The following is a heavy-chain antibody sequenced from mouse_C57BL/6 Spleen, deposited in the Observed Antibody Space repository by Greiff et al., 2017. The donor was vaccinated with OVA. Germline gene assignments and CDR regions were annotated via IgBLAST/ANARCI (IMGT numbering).Heavy chain of an antibody. CDR2: IHPNSGST. CDR3: ARPYYGSSYPFDY. D-gene: IGHD1-1*01. V-gene: IGHV1-64*01. J-gene: IGHJ2*01. Sequence: QVQLQQPGAELVKPGASVELSCKASGYTFTSYWMHWVKQRPGQGLEWIGMIHPNSGSTNYNEKFKSKATLTVDKSSSTAYMQLSSLTSEDSAVYYCARPYYGSSYPFDYWGKGTTLTVSS. CDR1: GYTFTSYW.